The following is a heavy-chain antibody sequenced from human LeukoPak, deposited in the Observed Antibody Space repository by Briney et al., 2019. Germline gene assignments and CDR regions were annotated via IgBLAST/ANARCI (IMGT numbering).Heavy chain of an antibody. Sequence: PETLSLTCTVSGGSISSYYWSWIRQPAGKGLEWIGRIYTTGSTNYNPSLKSRVTMSVDTSKNQFSLKLSSVTAADTAVYYCARVTGTTLYYYMDVWGKGTTVTVSS. V-gene: IGHV4-4*07. CDR3: ARVTGTTLYYYMDV. CDR1: GGSISSYY. D-gene: IGHD1-7*01. J-gene: IGHJ6*03. CDR2: IYTTGST.